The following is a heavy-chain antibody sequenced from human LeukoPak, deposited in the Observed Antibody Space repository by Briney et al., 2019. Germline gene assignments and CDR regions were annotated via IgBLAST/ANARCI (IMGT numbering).Heavy chain of an antibody. CDR2: IYYSGST. CDR1: GGSISSSSYY. D-gene: IGHD3-10*01. J-gene: IGHJ4*02. V-gene: IGHV4-39*07. CDR3: AKASEATRGFGESPHFDY. Sequence: PSETLSLTCTVSGGSISSSSYYWGWIRQPPGKGLEWIGSIYYSGSTYYNPSLKSRVTISVDTSKNQFSLKLSSVTAADTAVYYCAKASEATRGFGESPHFDYWGQGTLVTVSS.